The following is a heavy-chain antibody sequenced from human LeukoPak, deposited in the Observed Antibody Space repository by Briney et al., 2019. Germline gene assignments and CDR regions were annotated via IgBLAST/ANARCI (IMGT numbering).Heavy chain of an antibody. V-gene: IGHV3-23*01. Sequence: PGGSLRLSCAASGFTFSSYGMSWVRQAPGKGLEWVSTISGSAYSTYYADSVKGRFTISRDNSANTLYLQMNSLRAEDTALYYCAKHSGSYFIYYVDSWGQGTLVTVSS. CDR2: ISGSAYST. D-gene: IGHD1-26*01. CDR1: GFTFSSYG. J-gene: IGHJ4*02. CDR3: AKHSGSYFIYYVDS.